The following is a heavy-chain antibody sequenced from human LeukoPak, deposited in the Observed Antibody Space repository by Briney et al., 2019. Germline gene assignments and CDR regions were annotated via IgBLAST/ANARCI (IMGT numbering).Heavy chain of an antibody. CDR1: GFTFSSYA. V-gene: IGHV3-23*01. J-gene: IGHJ3*02. D-gene: IGHD1-14*01. Sequence: GGSLRLSCAASGFTFSSYAMSWVRQAPGKGLEWVSANSGSGGSTYYADSVKGRFTISRDNSKNTLYLQMNSLRAEDTAVYYCANPRKDAFDIWGQGTMVTVSS. CDR3: ANPRKDAFDI. CDR2: NSGSGGST.